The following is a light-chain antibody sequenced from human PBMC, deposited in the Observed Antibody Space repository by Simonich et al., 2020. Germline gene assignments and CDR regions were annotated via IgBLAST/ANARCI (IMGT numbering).Light chain of an antibody. CDR2: AAS. CDR3: QQFNSYPFT. V-gene: IGKV1-8*01. CDR1: QGISSY. J-gene: IGKJ3*01. Sequence: AIRMTQSPSSLSASTGDRVTITCRASQGISSYLAWYQQKPGKAPKLLIDAASTLQSGVPSRFSGSGSGTDFTLTSSSLQPEDFATYYCQQFNSYPFTFGPGTKVDIK.